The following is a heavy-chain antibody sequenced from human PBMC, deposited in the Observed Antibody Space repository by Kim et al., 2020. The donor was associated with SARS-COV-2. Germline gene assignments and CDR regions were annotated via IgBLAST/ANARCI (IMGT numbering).Heavy chain of an antibody. CDR1: GGTFSSYA. CDR2: IIPIFGTA. V-gene: IGHV1-69*13. Sequence: SVKVSCKASGGTFSSYAISWVRQAPGQGLEWMGGIIPIFGTANYAQKFQGRVTITADESTSTAYMELSSLRSEDTAVYYCARVGSGYASAFDIWGQGTMVTVSS. D-gene: IGHD5-12*01. J-gene: IGHJ3*02. CDR3: ARVGSGYASAFDI.